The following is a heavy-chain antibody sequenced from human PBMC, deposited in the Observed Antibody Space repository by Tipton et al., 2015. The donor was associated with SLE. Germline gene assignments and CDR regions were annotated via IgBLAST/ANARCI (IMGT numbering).Heavy chain of an antibody. V-gene: IGHV4-4*07. J-gene: IGHJ6*02. D-gene: IGHD6-13*01. CDR1: GGSISFYY. Sequence: TLSLTCTVSGGSISFYYWSWIRQSAGRGLEWIGRIFRSGDRDYNPSLRSRVTMSIDASQNRVSLRLKSVSAADTAVYYCARHSPIAPHLNYYGMDVWGEGTTV. CDR3: ARHSPIAPHLNYYGMDV. CDR2: IFRSGDR.